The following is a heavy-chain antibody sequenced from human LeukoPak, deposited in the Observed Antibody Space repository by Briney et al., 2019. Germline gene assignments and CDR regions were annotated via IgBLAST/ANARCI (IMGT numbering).Heavy chain of an antibody. D-gene: IGHD6-13*01. CDR3: ARAFQELPQLYYYYYMDV. V-gene: IGHV3-48*03. J-gene: IGHJ6*03. CDR1: GFTFSSYE. CDR2: ISSSDSTI. Sequence: GGSLRLSCAASGFTFSSYEMNWVRQAPGKGLEWVSYISSSDSTIYYADSVKGRLTISRDNAKNSLYLQMNSLRAEDTAVYYCARAFQELPQLYYYYYMDVWGKGTTVTVSS.